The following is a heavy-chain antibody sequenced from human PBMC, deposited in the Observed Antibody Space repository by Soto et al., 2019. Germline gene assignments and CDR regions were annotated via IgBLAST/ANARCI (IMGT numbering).Heavy chain of an antibody. J-gene: IGHJ4*02. D-gene: IGHD3-9*01. CDR3: VREDILGVRSFDY. CDR1: GFTFSCYS. Sequence: PGGSLRLSCAASGFTFSCYSVNWVRQAPGKGLEWISYISSGSKTIYYSDSVKGRFIVSRDNAKNSQYLQMNSLRDEDTAVYYCVREDILGVRSFDYWGQGTLVTVSS. V-gene: IGHV3-48*02. CDR2: ISSGSKTI.